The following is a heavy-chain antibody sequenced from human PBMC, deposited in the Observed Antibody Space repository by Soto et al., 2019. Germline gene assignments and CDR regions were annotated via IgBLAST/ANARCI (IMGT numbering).Heavy chain of an antibody. V-gene: IGHV3-33*01. CDR3: AREPRIAAAGKDY. CDR2: IWYDGSNK. Sequence: QVQLVESGGGVVQPGRSLRLSCAASGFTFSSYGMHWVRQAPGKGLEWVAVIWYDGSNKYYADSVKGRFTISRDNSKNPLYLKMNSLRAEDTAVYYCAREPRIAAAGKDYGGQGTLVTVSS. J-gene: IGHJ4*02. D-gene: IGHD6-13*01. CDR1: GFTFSSYG.